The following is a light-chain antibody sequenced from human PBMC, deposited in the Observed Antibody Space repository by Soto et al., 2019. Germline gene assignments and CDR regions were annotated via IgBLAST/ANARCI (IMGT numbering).Light chain of an antibody. V-gene: IGKV3-15*01. CDR1: QSVSSN. CDR3: QQYNNWLGP. Sequence: EIVMTQSPATLSVSPGERAILSCRASQSVSSNLAWYQQKPGQAPRLLIYGASTRATGIPARFSGSGSGTEFTLTISTLQSEDFAFYYCQQYNNWLGPFGQGTKVEFK. CDR2: GAS. J-gene: IGKJ1*01.